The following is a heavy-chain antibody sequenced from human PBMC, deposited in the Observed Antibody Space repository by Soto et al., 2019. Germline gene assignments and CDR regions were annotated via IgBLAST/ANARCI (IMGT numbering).Heavy chain of an antibody. V-gene: IGHV1-69*13. D-gene: IGHD3-3*01. CDR1: GGTFSSYA. CDR3: AFPGITIFGVVMSPNYYYGMDV. J-gene: IGHJ6*02. Sequence: SVKVSCKASGGTFSSYAISWVRRAPGQGLEWMGGIIPIFGTANYAQKFQGRVTITADESTSTAYMELSSLRSEDTAVYYCAFPGITIFGVVMSPNYYYGMDVWGQGTTVTVSS. CDR2: IIPIFGTA.